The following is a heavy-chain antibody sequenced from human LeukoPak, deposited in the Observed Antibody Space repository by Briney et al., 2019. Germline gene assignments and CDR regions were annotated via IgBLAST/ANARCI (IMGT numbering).Heavy chain of an antibody. J-gene: IGHJ6*02. CDR3: ARDYMYGMDV. D-gene: IGHD3-10*01. CDR2: ISSSSTYI. V-gene: IGHV3-21*01. CDR1: GFTFSSYS. Sequence: GGSLRLSCAASGFTFSSYSMNWVRQAPGKGLEWISSISSSSTYIYYADSVKGRFTISRDNAKNPLYLQMNSLRVEDTALYYCARDYMYGMDVWGQGTTVTVSS.